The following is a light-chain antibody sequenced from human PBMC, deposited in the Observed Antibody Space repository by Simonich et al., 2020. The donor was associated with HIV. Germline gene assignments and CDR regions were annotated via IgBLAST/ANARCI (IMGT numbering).Light chain of an antibody. CDR1: QSVFSSY. V-gene: IGKV3D-20*01. Sequence: EIVLTQSPGTLSLSPGERATLSCRASQSVFSSYLAWYQQKPGLAPRLLIYDASSRATGIPDRFSGSGFGTEFTLTISSLQSEDFAVYYCQQYNNCPWTFGQGTKVEIK. CDR2: DAS. J-gene: IGKJ1*01. CDR3: QQYNNCPWT.